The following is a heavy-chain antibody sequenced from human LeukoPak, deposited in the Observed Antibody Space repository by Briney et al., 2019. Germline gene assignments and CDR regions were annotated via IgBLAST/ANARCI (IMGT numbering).Heavy chain of an antibody. D-gene: IGHD3-10*01. CDR2: ISYDGSNK. CDR1: GLTFSSYA. J-gene: IGHJ6*02. CDR3: ASEYYYGSGSFYYGMDV. V-gene: IGHV3-30*04. Sequence: GGSLRLSCAASGLTFSSYAMHWVRQAPGKGLEWVAVISYDGSNKYYADSVKGRFTISRDNSKNTLYLQMNSLRAEDTAVYYCASEYYYGSGSFYYGMDVWGQGTTVTVSS.